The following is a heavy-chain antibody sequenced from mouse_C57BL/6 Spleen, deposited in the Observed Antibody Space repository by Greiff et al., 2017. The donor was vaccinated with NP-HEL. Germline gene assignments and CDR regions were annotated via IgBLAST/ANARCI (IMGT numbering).Heavy chain of an antibody. D-gene: IGHD4-1*01. J-gene: IGHJ2*01. V-gene: IGHV5-6*01. Sequence: VQLKESGGDLVKPGGSLKLSCAASGFTFSSYGMSWVRQTPDKRLEWVATISSGGSYTYYPDSVKGRFTISRDYAKNTLYLQMSSLKSEDTAMYYCARHGDWDPFDYWGQGTTLTVSS. CDR2: ISSGGSYT. CDR1: GFTFSSYG. CDR3: ARHGDWDPFDY.